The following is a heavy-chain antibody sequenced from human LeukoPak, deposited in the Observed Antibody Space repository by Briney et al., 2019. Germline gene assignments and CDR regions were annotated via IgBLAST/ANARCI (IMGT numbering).Heavy chain of an antibody. CDR1: GSSISSSSYY. J-gene: IGHJ4*02. Sequence: SETLSLTCTVSGSSISSSSYYWGWIRQPPGKGLEGIGSIYYSGSTYYNPSLKCRVTISVETSKNEFSLKLRSVTAADTAVYYCARVTGYRIEDYFDYWGQGTLVTVSS. D-gene: IGHD6-13*01. V-gene: IGHV4-39*07. CDR3: ARVTGYRIEDYFDY. CDR2: IYYSGST.